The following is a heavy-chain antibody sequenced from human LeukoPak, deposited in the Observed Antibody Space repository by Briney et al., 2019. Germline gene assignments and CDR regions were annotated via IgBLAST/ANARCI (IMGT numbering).Heavy chain of an antibody. Sequence: ASVKVSCKASGYTFTSYDINWVRQATGQGLEWMGWMNPNSGNTGYAQKFQGRVTMTRNTSISTAYMELSSLRSEDTAVYYCAKSLVRLRYFDWYFDYWGQGTLVTVSS. D-gene: IGHD3-9*01. CDR3: AKSLVRLRYFDWYFDY. CDR2: MNPNSGNT. V-gene: IGHV1-8*01. J-gene: IGHJ4*02. CDR1: GYTFTSYD.